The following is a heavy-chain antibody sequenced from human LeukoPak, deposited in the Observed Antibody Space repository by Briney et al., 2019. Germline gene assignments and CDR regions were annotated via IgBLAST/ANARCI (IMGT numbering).Heavy chain of an antibody. CDR2: IYYSGTT. V-gene: IGHV4-39*01. J-gene: IGHJ4*02. CDR3: ATQVGAARTYFDY. Sequence: SETLSLTCGVSGGSISGTNWWSWVRQPPGKGLEWIGSIYYSGTTYYNPSLKSRVTISVDTSKNQFSLNLNSVTAADTAVYYCATQVGAARTYFDYWGQGTLVTVSS. CDR1: GGSISGTNW. D-gene: IGHD6-6*01.